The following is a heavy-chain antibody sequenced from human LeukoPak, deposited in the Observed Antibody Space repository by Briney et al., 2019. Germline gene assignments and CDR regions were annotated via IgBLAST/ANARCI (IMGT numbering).Heavy chain of an antibody. Sequence: GGSLRLSCAASGFSFRNYGMHWVRQAPGKGLEWVAIISYDESEKYYADSVKGRFTISRDNSKNTLYLQMNSLRAEDTAVYYCARAPATVCSGGSCYLGYFQHWGQGTLVTVSS. CDR3: ARAPATVCSGGSCYLGYFQH. CDR1: GFSFRNYG. CDR2: ISYDESEK. J-gene: IGHJ1*01. D-gene: IGHD2-15*01. V-gene: IGHV3-30*03.